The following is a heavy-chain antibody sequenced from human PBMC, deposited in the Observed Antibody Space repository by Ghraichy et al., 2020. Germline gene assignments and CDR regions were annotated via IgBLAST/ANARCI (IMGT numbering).Heavy chain of an antibody. CDR2: IGDCAGYI. CDR3: AREGLGGSYPTAY. V-gene: IGHV3-11*01. Sequence: GGSLRLSCAASGFAIRAYYMSWVRQAPGMGLEWISFIGDCAGYIYYADSVKGRFAISRDNAKNSLYLQMNNLRAEDTAVYYCAREGLGGSYPTAYWGQGTRVTVSS. J-gene: IGHJ4*02. CDR1: GFAIRAYY. D-gene: IGHD1-26*01.